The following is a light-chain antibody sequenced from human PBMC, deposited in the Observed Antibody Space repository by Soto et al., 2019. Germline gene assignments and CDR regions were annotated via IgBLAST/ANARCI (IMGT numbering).Light chain of an antibody. Sequence: DIQMTQSPSILSASVGDRVIITCRASQSVSGWLAWYRQKPGKAPELLIYSASTLETGVPSRFSGSGSGTDFTLTVSSLQREDFATYYCQQYERYPLTFGGGTKVEIK. CDR1: QSVSGW. CDR3: QQYERYPLT. V-gene: IGKV1-5*03. CDR2: SAS. J-gene: IGKJ4*01.